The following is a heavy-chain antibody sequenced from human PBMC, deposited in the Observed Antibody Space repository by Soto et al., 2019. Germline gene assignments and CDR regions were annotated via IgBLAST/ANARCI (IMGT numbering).Heavy chain of an antibody. CDR2: IFYIGNA. CDR3: VRRTGTTFLGSFLDH. V-gene: IGHV4-30-4*01. J-gene: IGHJ4*02. D-gene: IGHD1-7*01. Sequence: QVQLQETGPGLVKPSQTLSLTCTVSGVSITSGDNYWSWIRQPPGTGLEWIGYIFYIGNAYYNPSLQSRVTISVDTSRNQFSLRLTSVTAADTAVYYCVRRTGTTFLGSFLDHWGQGTLVTVSS. CDR1: GVSITSGDNY.